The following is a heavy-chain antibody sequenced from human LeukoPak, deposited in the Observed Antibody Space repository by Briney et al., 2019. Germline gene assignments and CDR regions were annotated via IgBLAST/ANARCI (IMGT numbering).Heavy chain of an antibody. Sequence: GGSLRLSCAISGFTFSACELTWVRQAPGQGLEWVSYISRSGSTRYYADSVKGRFTISRDNAKNSLYLQMNSLRAEDTAVYYCARVATMVRVPLDALDIWGQGTMVSVSS. V-gene: IGHV3-48*03. D-gene: IGHD3-10*01. CDR1: GFTFSACE. J-gene: IGHJ3*02. CDR2: ISRSGSTR. CDR3: ARVATMVRVPLDALDI.